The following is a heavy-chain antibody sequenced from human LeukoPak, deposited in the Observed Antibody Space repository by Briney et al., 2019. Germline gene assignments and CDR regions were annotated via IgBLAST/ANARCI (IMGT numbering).Heavy chain of an antibody. J-gene: IGHJ4*02. CDR3: ARDPRASPHYYDSSGYPAKLFDY. D-gene: IGHD3-22*01. Sequence: ASVKVSCKASGYTFTRYYMHWVRQAPGQGLEWMGIINPSGGSTSYAQKFQGRVTMTRDTSTSTVYMELSSLRSEDTAVYYCARDPRASPHYYDSSGYPAKLFDYWGQGTLVTVSS. CDR1: GYTFTRYY. V-gene: IGHV1-46*01. CDR2: INPSGGST.